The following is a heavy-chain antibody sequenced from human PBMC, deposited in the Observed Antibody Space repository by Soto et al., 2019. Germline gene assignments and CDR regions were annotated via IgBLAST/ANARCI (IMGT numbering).Heavy chain of an antibody. Sequence: QVQLVQSGAEVKQPGSSVKVSCKASGGTFSSYAISWVRQAPGQRLEWMGGIIPIFGTANYAQKFQGRVTITADESTSTAYMELSSLRSEDTAVYYCARVGEQLGDYYYGMDVWGQGTTVTVSS. D-gene: IGHD6-6*01. V-gene: IGHV1-69*01. CDR3: ARVGEQLGDYYYGMDV. CDR2: IIPIFGTA. CDR1: GGTFSSYA. J-gene: IGHJ6*02.